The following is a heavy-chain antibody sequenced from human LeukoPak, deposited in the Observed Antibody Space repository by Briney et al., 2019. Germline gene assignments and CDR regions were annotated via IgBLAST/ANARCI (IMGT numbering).Heavy chain of an antibody. D-gene: IGHD4-17*01. Sequence: SETLSLTCTVSGGSISSSSYYWGWIRQPPGKGLEWIGSIYYSGSTYYNPSLKSRVTISVDTSKNQFSLKLSSVTAADTAVYYCARGAPGFYGDYTNWFDPWGQGTLVTVSS. V-gene: IGHV4-39*07. J-gene: IGHJ5*02. CDR2: IYYSGST. CDR3: ARGAPGFYGDYTNWFDP. CDR1: GGSISSSSYY.